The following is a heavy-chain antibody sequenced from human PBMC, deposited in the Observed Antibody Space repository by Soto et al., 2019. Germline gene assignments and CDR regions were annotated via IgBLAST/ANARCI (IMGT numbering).Heavy chain of an antibody. CDR1: GGPISSSNW. D-gene: IGHD6-19*01. CDR2: ISHSGST. V-gene: IGHV4-4*02. CDR3: ARLIHSSGADY. J-gene: IGHJ4*02. Sequence: NPSETLSLTCAVSGGPISSSNWWSWVRQPPGKGLEWIGEISHSGSTNYNPSLKSRVTISVDKSKNQFSLELTSVTAADTAVYYCARLIHSSGADYWGQGTLVTVSS.